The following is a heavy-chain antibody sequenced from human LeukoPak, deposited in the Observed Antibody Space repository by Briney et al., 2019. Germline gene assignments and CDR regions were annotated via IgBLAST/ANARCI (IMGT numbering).Heavy chain of an antibody. D-gene: IGHD6-13*01. CDR2: IIPILGIA. Sequence: SSVKVSCKASGGTFSSYAISWVRQAPGQGLEWMGRIIPILGIANYAQKSQGRVTITADKSTSTAYMELSSLRSEDTAVYYCAREMQLVKNWFDPWGQGTLVTVSS. J-gene: IGHJ5*02. CDR3: AREMQLVKNWFDP. CDR1: GGTFSSYA. V-gene: IGHV1-69*04.